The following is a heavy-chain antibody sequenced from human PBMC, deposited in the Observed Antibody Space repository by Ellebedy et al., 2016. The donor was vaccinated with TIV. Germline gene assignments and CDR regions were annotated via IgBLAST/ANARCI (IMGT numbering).Heavy chain of an antibody. D-gene: IGHD3-10*01. CDR2: IYYSGST. CDR1: GGSISSSSYY. V-gene: IGHV4-39*01. CDR3: ARPGGSGSFSLYYGMDV. Sequence: MPSETLSLTCTVSGGSISSSSYYRGWIRQPPGKGLEWIGSIYYSGSTYYNPSLKSRVTISVDTSKNQFSLKLSSVTAADTAVYYCARPGGSGSFSLYYGMDVWGQGTTVTVSS. J-gene: IGHJ6*02.